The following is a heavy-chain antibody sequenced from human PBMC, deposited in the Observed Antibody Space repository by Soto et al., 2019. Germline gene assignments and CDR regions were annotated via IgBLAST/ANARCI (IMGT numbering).Heavy chain of an antibody. CDR2: MNPNSGNT. Sequence: ASVKVSCKASGYTFTSYDINWVRQATGQGLEWMGWMNPNSGNTGYAQKFQGRVTMTRNTSISTAYMELSSLRSEDTAVYYCARRDSEWVVHSNDAFDIWGQGTMVTVSS. CDR3: ARRDSEWVVHSNDAFDI. V-gene: IGHV1-8*01. CDR1: GYTFTSYD. D-gene: IGHD6-19*01. J-gene: IGHJ3*02.